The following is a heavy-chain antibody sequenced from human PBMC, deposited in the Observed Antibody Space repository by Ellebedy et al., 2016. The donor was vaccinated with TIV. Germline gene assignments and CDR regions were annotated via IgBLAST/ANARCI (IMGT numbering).Heavy chain of an antibody. CDR3: TSIDY. CDR2: IRSKTYSYPT. CDR1: GFTFSGSS. J-gene: IGHJ4*02. Sequence: GESLKISXAASGFTFSGSSMHWVRQASGKGLEWLGRIRSKTYSYPTAYAASIEDRFIMSRDDSKDTAYLQLNSLKTEDTAIYYCTSIDYWGQGTLVTVSS. V-gene: IGHV3-73*01.